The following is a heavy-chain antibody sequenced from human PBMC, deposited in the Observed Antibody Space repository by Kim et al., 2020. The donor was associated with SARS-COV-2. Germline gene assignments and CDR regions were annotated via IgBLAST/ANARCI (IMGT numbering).Heavy chain of an antibody. CDR3: ARHPTAKVLRFLEWLLYLDY. Sequence: SRVTISVDTSKNQFSLKLSSVTAADTAVYHCARHPTAKVLRFLEWLLYLDYWGQGTLVTVSS. V-gene: IGHV4-39*01. J-gene: IGHJ4*02. D-gene: IGHD3-3*01.